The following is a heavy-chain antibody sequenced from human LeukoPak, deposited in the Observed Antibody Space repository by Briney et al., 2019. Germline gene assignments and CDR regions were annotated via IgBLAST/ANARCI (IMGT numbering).Heavy chain of an antibody. Sequence: PGGSLRLSCAASGLIFSTYGMHWVRQAPGKGLEWVANIKQDGSEKYYVDSVKGRFTISRDNAKNSLYLQMNSLRAEDTAVYYCARLKLLWSNYFDYWGQGTLVTVSS. CDR1: GLIFSTYG. D-gene: IGHD2-2*01. CDR3: ARLKLLWSNYFDY. J-gene: IGHJ4*02. CDR2: IKQDGSEK. V-gene: IGHV3-7*01.